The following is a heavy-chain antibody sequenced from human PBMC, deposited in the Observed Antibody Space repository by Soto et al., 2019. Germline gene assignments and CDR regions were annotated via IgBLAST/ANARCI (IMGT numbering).Heavy chain of an antibody. CDR3: ARPPGYCSGGSCYTNDY. Sequence: EVQLVESGGGLVKPGGSLRLSCAASGFTFSSYSMNWVRQAPGKGLEWVSSISSSSSYIYYADSVKGRFTISRDNANNSLYLQMNSLRAEDTAVYYCARPPGYCSGGSCYTNDYWGQGTLVTVSS. CDR1: GFTFSSYS. D-gene: IGHD2-15*01. CDR2: ISSSSSYI. V-gene: IGHV3-21*01. J-gene: IGHJ4*02.